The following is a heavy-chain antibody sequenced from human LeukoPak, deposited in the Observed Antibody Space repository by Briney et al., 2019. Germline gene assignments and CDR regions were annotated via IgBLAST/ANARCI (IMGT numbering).Heavy chain of an antibody. Sequence: QSGGSLRLSCTASGFPFSDYSMNWVRQAPGKGLEWISYIGISSGNTKYADPVKGRFTISADNARNSLYLQMNSLRVEDTAVYYCARDHNYAFDNWGQGTLVSVS. CDR3: ARDHNYAFDN. CDR2: IGISSGNT. D-gene: IGHD1-1*01. V-gene: IGHV3-48*04. CDR1: GFPFSDYS. J-gene: IGHJ4*02.